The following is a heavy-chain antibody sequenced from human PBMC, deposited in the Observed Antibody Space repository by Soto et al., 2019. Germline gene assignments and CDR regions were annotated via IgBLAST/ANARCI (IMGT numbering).Heavy chain of an antibody. CDR3: ARGMDIVVVPAEIYYYYYMDV. CDR2: MNPNSGNT. V-gene: IGHV1-8*02. CDR1: GYTLTGYY. D-gene: IGHD2-2*03. J-gene: IGHJ6*03. Sequence: GASVKVSCKASGYTLTGYYMHWVRQAPGQGLEWMGWMNPNSGNTGYAQKFQGRVTMTRNTSISTAYMELSSLRSEDTAVYYCARGMDIVVVPAEIYYYYYMDVWGKGTTVTVSS.